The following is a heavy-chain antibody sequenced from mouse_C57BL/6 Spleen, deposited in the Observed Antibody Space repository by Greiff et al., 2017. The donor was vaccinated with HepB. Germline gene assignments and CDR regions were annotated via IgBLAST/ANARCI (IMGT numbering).Heavy chain of an antibody. J-gene: IGHJ4*01. CDR2: IDPSDSYT. Sequence: QVQLKQPGAELVKPGASVKLSCKASGYTFTSYWMQWVKQRPGQGLEWIGEIDPSDSYTNYNQKFKGKATLTVDTSSSTAYMQLSSLTSEDSAVYYCARRGGRIHAMDYWGQGTSVTVSS. V-gene: IGHV1-50*01. CDR3: ARRGGRIHAMDY. CDR1: GYTFTSYW.